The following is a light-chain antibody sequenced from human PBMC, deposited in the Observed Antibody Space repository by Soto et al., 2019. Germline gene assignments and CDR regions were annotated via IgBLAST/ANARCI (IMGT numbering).Light chain of an antibody. CDR3: QQYNNWPPMST. CDR2: GTS. J-gene: IGKJ2*01. V-gene: IGKV3-15*01. CDR1: QNVGRN. Sequence: EIVMTQSPDTLSVSPGERATLSCRASQNVGRNVAWYQQRPGQATRRLIHGTSTRAADIPARFSGSVSGTEFTLTINSLQPEDFVIDYCQQYNNWPPMSTVGQGTKLEMK.